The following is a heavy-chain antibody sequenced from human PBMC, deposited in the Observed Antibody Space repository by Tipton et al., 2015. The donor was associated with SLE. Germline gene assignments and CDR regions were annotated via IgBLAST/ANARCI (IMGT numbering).Heavy chain of an antibody. CDR2: INPSGGST. D-gene: IGHD2-2*01. CDR3: ARGTPAYDIVVVPAAIRAFDI. V-gene: IGHV1-46*01. J-gene: IGHJ3*02. CDR1: GFTFSSYY. Sequence: SCAASGFTFSSYYMHWVRQAPGQGLEWMGIINPSGGSTSYAQKFQGRVTMTRDTSTSTVYMELSSLRSEDTAVYYCARGTPAYDIVVVPAAIRAFDIWGQGTMVPVSS.